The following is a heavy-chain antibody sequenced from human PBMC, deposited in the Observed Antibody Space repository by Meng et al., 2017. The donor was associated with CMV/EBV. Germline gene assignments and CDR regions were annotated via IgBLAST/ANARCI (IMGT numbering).Heavy chain of an antibody. J-gene: IGHJ4*02. CDR3: ARDEKYSGSPVGAY. CDR2: ISAYNGNT. CDR1: GYTFTSYG. V-gene: IGHV1-18*01. Sequence: ASVNVSCQASGYTFTSYGISWVRQAPGQGLEWMGWISAYNGNTNYAQKLQGRVTMTTDTSTSTAYMELRSLRSDDTAVYYCARDEKYSGSPVGAYWGQGTLVTVSS. D-gene: IGHD1-26*01.